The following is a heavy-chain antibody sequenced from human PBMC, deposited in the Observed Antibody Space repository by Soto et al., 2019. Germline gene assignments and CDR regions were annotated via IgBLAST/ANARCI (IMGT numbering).Heavy chain of an antibody. CDR3: ARAGDSSGYYYVNGAFDI. CDR2: MNPNSGNT. D-gene: IGHD3-22*01. CDR1: GYTFTSYD. V-gene: IGHV1-8*01. Sequence: PSVKVSCKASGYTFTSYDIHWVRQATGQGLEWMGWMNPNSGNTGYAQKFQGRVTMTRNTSISTAYMELSSLRSEDTAVYYCARAGDSSGYYYVNGAFDIWG. J-gene: IGHJ3*02.